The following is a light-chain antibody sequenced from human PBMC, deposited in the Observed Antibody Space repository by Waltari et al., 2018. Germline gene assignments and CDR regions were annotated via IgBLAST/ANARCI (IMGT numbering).Light chain of an antibody. V-gene: IGLV4-69*01. CDR3: ETGGHGTWV. Sequence: QLVLTQSPSASASLGASVKLTCTLSSGHSSNIIAWLQQQPGKGPRYLMKVNSDGSHRKGDEMPDRFSGSSSGAELYLTSSSLQSEDEADYYCETGGHGTWVFGGGTKLTVL. CDR2: VNSDGSH. J-gene: IGLJ3*02. CDR1: SGHSSNI.